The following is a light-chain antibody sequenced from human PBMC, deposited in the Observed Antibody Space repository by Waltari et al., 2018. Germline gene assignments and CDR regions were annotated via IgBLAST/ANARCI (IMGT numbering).Light chain of an antibody. CDR2: LAS. CDR3: QQYDRWWT. Sequence: DLVMTQSPDSLAVSLGERATIRCTSSQIILSNSKNKKYLAWYQQKPGQSPKLLIYLASTREAGVPGRFSGSGAGTDFTLTISSLQAEDVAVYYCQQYDRWWTFGQGTKVEIK. CDR1: QIILSNSKNKKY. J-gene: IGKJ1*01. V-gene: IGKV4-1*01.